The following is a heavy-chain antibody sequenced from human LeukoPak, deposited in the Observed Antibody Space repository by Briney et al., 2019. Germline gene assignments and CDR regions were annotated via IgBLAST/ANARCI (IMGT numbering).Heavy chain of an antibody. CDR3: ARDRAYSGSYYHDY. J-gene: IGHJ4*02. V-gene: IGHV3-53*01. CDR2: IYSGGST. Sequence: GGSLRLSCAASGFTVSSSYMSWVRQAPGKGLEWVSIIYSGGSTYYADSVKGRFTISRDNSMNTLYLQMNSLRAEDTAVYYCARDRAYSGSYYHDYWGQGTLVTVSS. CDR1: GFTVSSSY. D-gene: IGHD1-26*01.